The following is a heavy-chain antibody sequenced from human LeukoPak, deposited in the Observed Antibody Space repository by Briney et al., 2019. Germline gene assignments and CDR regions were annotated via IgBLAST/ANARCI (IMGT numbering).Heavy chain of an antibody. CDR1: GGSISSGGYY. CDR2: IYYSGST. CDR3: ARQTMIVVADRRDDAFDI. J-gene: IGHJ3*02. Sequence: SQTLSLTCTVSGGSISSGGYYWSWIRQHPGKGLEWIGYIYYSGSTYYNPSLKSRVTISVDTSKNQFSLRLSSVTAADTAVYYCARQTMIVVADRRDDAFDIWGQGTMVTVSS. V-gene: IGHV4-31*03. D-gene: IGHD3-22*01.